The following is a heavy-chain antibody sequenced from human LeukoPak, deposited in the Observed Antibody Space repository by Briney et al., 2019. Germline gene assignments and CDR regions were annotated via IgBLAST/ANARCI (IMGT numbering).Heavy chain of an antibody. Sequence: GGSLRLSCVCSRLTFDDYAMHWVRQAPGKGREGGSGINWNSGSTGYADSVKGRFTISRDNAKNSLYLQMNSLKTEDMALYYCTKPSNSYYYDTSGYYFDSWGQGTLVTVSS. D-gene: IGHD3-22*01. V-gene: IGHV3-9*03. CDR2: INWNSGST. CDR3: TKPSNSYYYDTSGYYFDS. J-gene: IGHJ4*02. CDR1: RLTFDDYA.